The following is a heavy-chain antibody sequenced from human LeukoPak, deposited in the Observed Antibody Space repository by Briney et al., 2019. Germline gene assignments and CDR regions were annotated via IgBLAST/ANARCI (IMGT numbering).Heavy chain of an antibody. CDR1: GGSISSYY. CDR2: IYYSGST. CDR3: ARVTYYYDSSGYSHRVFDY. V-gene: IGHV4-59*01. D-gene: IGHD3-22*01. J-gene: IGHJ4*02. Sequence: PSETLSLTCTVSGGSISSYYWSWIRQPPGKGLEWIGYIYYSGSTNYNPSLKSRVTISVDTSKNQFSLKLSSVTAADTAVSYCARVTYYYDSSGYSHRVFDYWGQGTLVTVSS.